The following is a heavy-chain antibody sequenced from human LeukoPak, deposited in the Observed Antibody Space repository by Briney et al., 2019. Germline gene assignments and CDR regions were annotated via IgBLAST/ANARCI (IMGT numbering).Heavy chain of an antibody. D-gene: IGHD5-12*01. V-gene: IGHV3-9*01. J-gene: IGHJ6*03. CDR1: EFTFDDYA. CDR3: AKGGGYEAQYYYYYLDV. CDR2: ISWNRGSI. Sequence: GGSLRLSCAASEFTFDDYAMHWVRQAPGKGLEWVSGISWNRGSIDYADSVKGRFTISRDNAKNSLYLQMNSLRAEDTAVYYCAKGGGYEAQYYYYYLDVWGKGTTVTVSS.